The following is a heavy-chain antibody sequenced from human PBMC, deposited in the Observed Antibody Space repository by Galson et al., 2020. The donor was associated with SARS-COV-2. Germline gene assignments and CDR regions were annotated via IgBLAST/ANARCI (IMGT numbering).Heavy chain of an antibody. CDR2: ISSSGSYT. V-gene: IGHV3-11*06. CDR3: ARGEHCTGGSCYFLGFDH. Sequence: GESLKISCAASGFTLSNYYMSWIRQAPGKGLEWVSYISSSGSYTNYADSVKGRFTISQDNAKNSLYLQMTSLKAEDTAVYYCARGEHCTGGSCYFLGFDHWGQGTLVTVSS. D-gene: IGHD2-15*01. CDR1: GFTLSNYY. J-gene: IGHJ4*02.